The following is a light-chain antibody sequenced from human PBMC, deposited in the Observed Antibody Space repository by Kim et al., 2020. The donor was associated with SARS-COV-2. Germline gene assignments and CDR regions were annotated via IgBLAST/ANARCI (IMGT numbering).Light chain of an antibody. V-gene: IGKV4-1*01. Sequence: ATINCMSSQSVLYSSNNKNFLAWYQQKPGQPPKVLIYWASTRESGVPDRFSGSGSATDFTLTISSLQAEDVAVYFCQQYFSSPYTFGQGTKLEI. CDR2: WAS. CDR3: QQYFSSPYT. J-gene: IGKJ2*01. CDR1: QSVLYSSNNKNF.